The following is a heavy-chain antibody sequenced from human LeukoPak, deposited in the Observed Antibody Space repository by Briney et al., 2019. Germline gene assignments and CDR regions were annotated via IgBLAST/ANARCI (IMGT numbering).Heavy chain of an antibody. V-gene: IGHV4-39*01. CDR1: GDSISSSGYY. D-gene: IGHD5-12*01. CDR2: ISYTGTT. CDR3: ARRRIVATIDY. Sequence: SETLSLTCGVSGDSISSSGYYWAWIRQPPGKGLEWIGSISYTGTTYYNPSLKSRLTISADTSKNQFSQKLTSVTAADTAVYYCARRRIVATIDYWGEGTLVTVSS. J-gene: IGHJ4*02.